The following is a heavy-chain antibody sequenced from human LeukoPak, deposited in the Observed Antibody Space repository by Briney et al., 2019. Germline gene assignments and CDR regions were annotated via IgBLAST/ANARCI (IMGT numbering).Heavy chain of an antibody. Sequence: SETLSLTCAVYGGSFSGYYWSWIRQPPGKGLEWIGEINHSGSTNYNPSLKSRVTISVDTSKNQFSPKLSSVTAADTAVYYCARGPIRITMVRGVIRAFDIWGQGTMVTVSS. CDR1: GGSFSGYY. J-gene: IGHJ3*02. CDR3: ARGPIRITMVRGVIRAFDI. CDR2: INHSGST. V-gene: IGHV4-34*01. D-gene: IGHD3-10*01.